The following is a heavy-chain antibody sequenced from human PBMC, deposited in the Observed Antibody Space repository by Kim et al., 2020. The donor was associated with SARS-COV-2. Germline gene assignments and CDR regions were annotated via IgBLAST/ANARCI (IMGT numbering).Heavy chain of an antibody. J-gene: IGHJ3*02. Sequence: ASVKVSCKASGYTFTGYYMHWVRQAPGQGLEWMGRINPNSGGTNYAQKFQGRVTMTRDTSISTAYMELSRLRSDDTAVYYCARDKLLSRWLLPQGADAFDIWGQGTMVTVSS. V-gene: IGHV1-2*06. CDR1: GYTFTGYY. CDR2: INPNSGGT. D-gene: IGHD3-22*01. CDR3: ARDKLLSRWLLPQGADAFDI.